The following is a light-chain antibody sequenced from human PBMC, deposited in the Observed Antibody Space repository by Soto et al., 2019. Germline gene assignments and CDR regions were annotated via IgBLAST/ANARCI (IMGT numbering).Light chain of an antibody. CDR3: QQYYSTLFT. CDR2: WAS. J-gene: IGKJ3*01. Sequence: DIVMTQSPDSLAVSLGERATINCKSSQSGLYSSNNKNYLAWYQQKPGQPPKLLIYWASTRESGVPDRFSGSGSGTDFTLNISSLQAEDVAVYYCQQYYSTLFTFGPGTKVDIK. V-gene: IGKV4-1*01. CDR1: QSGLYSSNNKNY.